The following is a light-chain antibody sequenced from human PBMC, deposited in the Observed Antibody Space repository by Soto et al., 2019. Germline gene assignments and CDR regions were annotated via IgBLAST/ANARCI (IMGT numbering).Light chain of an antibody. CDR1: QSVSSN. Sequence: EIVMTQSPATLSVSPGERATLSCRASQSVSSNLAWYQQKPGQAPRLLIYGASTRATGIPARFSGSGSGTEFTLTISSLQSEYFAVYYCQQYTNLFRSSGQVSTV. CDR2: GAS. V-gene: IGKV3-15*01. J-gene: IGKJ1*01. CDR3: QQYTNLFRS.